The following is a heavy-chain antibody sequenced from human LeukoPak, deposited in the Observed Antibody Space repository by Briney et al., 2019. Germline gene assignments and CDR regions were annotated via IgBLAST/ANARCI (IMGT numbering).Heavy chain of an antibody. J-gene: IGHJ4*02. CDR1: GFTFSDHY. CDR3: TRDRSRDGYNYYFDY. Sequence: SGGSLRLSCTASGFTFSDHYMGWVRQAPGKGLEWVGRIRKKANSYTTEFAASVKGRFTISRDDSKNSLSLQMKSLKTEDTAVYYCTRDRSRDGYNYYFDYWGQGTPVTVSS. D-gene: IGHD5-24*01. V-gene: IGHV3-72*01. CDR2: IRKKANSYTT.